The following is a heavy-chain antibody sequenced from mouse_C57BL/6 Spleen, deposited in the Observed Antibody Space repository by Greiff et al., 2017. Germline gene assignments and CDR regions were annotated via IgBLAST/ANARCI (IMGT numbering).Heavy chain of an antibody. CDR3: AREIYDGYHVPYYYAMDY. J-gene: IGHJ4*01. V-gene: IGHV1-64*01. CDR2: IHPNSCST. D-gene: IGHD2-3*01. CDR1: GYTFTSYW. Sequence: QVQLQQPGAELVKPGASVKLSCKASGYTFTSYWMHWVKQRPGQGLEWIGLIHPNSCSTTYNEKFKSKATLTVDQSSSPAYMQLSSLTSEDSAVYYCAREIYDGYHVPYYYAMDYWGQGTSVTVSS.